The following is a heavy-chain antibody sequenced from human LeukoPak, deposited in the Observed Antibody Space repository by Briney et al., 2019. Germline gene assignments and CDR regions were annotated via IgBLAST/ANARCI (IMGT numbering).Heavy chain of an antibody. V-gene: IGHV3-23*01. D-gene: IGHD1-26*01. J-gene: IGHJ4*02. CDR2: IGNGGGST. Sequence: GGSLRLSCAASEFTFSSYAMSWVRQAPGKGLEWVSTIGNGGGSTYYADSVKGRFTISRDNSKNTLYLQMNGLRAEDTAMYYCARDPRGSYLGSFDYWGQGTLVTVSS. CDR3: ARDPRGSYLGSFDY. CDR1: EFTFSSYA.